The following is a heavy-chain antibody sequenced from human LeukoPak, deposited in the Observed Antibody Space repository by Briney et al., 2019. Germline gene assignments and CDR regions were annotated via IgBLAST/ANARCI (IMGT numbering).Heavy chain of an antibody. CDR2: ISYDGSNK. CDR3: ARDSPNYYDSSGAPGGMDV. Sequence: GGSLRLSCAASGFTFSSYGMHWVRQAPGKGLEWVAVISYDGSNKYYADSVKGRFTISRDNSKNTLYLQMNSLRAEDTAVYYCARDSPNYYDSSGAPGGMDVWGQGTTVTVSS. CDR1: GFTFSSYG. V-gene: IGHV3-30*03. D-gene: IGHD3-22*01. J-gene: IGHJ6*02.